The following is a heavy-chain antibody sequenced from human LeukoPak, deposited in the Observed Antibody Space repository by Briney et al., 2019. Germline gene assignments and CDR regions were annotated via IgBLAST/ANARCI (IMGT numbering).Heavy chain of an antibody. J-gene: IGHJ4*02. CDR2: INPSRNT. CDR1: GGSFSGYY. D-gene: IGHD2-2*01. V-gene: IGHV4-34*01. Sequence: SETLSLTCAVFGGSFSGYYWNWIRQPPGKGLEWIGQINPSRNTYYNPSLKSRITISVDTSKNQFSLKLNSVTAADTAIYYCTRLNPYALYIAGWGQGSLVTVPS. CDR3: TRLNPYALYIAG.